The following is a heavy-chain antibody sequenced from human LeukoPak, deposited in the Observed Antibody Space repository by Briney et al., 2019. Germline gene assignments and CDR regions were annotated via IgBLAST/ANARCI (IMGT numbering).Heavy chain of an antibody. CDR2: FDPEDGET. D-gene: IGHD5-12*01. CDR3: ATAPNEWLDHPYGMDV. Sequence: ASVKVSCKVSGYTLTELSMHWVRQAPGKGLEWMGGFDPEDGETIYARKFQGRVTMTEDTSTDTAYMELSRLRSEDTAVYYCATAPNEWLDHPYGMDVWGQGTTVTVSS. J-gene: IGHJ6*02. V-gene: IGHV1-24*01. CDR1: GYTLTELS.